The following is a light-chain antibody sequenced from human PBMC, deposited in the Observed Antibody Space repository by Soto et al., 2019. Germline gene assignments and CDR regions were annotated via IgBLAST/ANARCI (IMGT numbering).Light chain of an antibody. V-gene: IGKV1-33*01. CDR1: QNIATF. Sequence: DIQMTQSPSSLSASVGDRVTVTCRASQNIATFLHWYQQKPGKAPKVLIYDASNLEAGVPSRFSGSGSGTDFTFTISSLQPEDFATYYCQHYDNLPPITFGQGTRLEIK. CDR3: QHYDNLPPIT. J-gene: IGKJ5*01. CDR2: DAS.